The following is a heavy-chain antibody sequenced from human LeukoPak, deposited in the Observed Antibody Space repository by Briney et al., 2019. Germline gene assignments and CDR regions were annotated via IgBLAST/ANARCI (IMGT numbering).Heavy chain of an antibody. CDR2: FDPEDGET. V-gene: IGHV1-24*01. CDR1: GYTLTELS. J-gene: IGHJ3*02. Sequence: ASVKVSCKVSGYTLTELSMHWVRQAPGKGLEWMGGFDPEDGETIYAQKFQGRVTMTEDTSTDTAYMELSSLRSEDTAVYYCARVGSGWSDDAFDIWGQGTMVTVSS. D-gene: IGHD6-19*01. CDR3: ARVGSGWSDDAFDI.